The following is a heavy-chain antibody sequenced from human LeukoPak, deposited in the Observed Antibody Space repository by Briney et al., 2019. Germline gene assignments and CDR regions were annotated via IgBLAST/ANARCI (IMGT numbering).Heavy chain of an antibody. J-gene: IGHJ5*02. D-gene: IGHD6-19*01. Sequence: ASVKVSCKASGYTFTSYDINWVRQATGQGLEWMGWMNPNSGNTGYAQKFQGRVTMTRNTSISTAHMELSSLRSEDTAVYYCARVQWDNWFDPWGQGNLVTVSS. CDR1: GYTFTSYD. CDR2: MNPNSGNT. CDR3: ARVQWDNWFDP. V-gene: IGHV1-8*01.